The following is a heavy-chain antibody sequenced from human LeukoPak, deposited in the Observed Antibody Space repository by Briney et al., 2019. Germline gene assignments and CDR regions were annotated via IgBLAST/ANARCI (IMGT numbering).Heavy chain of an antibody. D-gene: IGHD3-22*01. CDR3: AKNLPPAYYYDSSGSFDY. J-gene: IGHJ4*02. Sequence: GGSLRLSCAASGFTFSSYAMSWVRQAPGKGLEWVSAISGSGGSTYYADSVKGRFTISRDNSKNTLYLQMNSLRAEDTAVYYCAKNLPPAYYYDSSGSFDYWGQGTLVTVSS. CDR1: GFTFSSYA. V-gene: IGHV3-23*01. CDR2: ISGSGGST.